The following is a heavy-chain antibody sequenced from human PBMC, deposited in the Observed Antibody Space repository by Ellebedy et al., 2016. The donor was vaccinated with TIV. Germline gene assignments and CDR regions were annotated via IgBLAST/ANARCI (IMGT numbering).Heavy chain of an antibody. J-gene: IGHJ4*02. CDR1: GFTFSSYS. CDR2: ISSSGTYI. Sequence: GESLKISCAASGFTFSSYSMNWVRQAPGKGLEWVSSISSSGTYIYYADSVEGRFTISRDNAKNSLYLQVTSLRVEDTAVYYCARDQYSGSYYFPDWGQGTLVTVSS. V-gene: IGHV3-21*01. D-gene: IGHD1-26*01. CDR3: ARDQYSGSYYFPD.